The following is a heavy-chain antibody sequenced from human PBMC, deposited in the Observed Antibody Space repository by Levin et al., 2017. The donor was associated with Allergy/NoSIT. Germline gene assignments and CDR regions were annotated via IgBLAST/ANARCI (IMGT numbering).Heavy chain of an antibody. V-gene: IGHV3-11*01. CDR2: ISTSSNII. D-gene: IGHD6-13*01. J-gene: IGHJ4*02. Sequence: GGSLRLSCAAPGFTFSDYYMSWIRQAPGKGLEWVAYISTSSNIIHYADSVKGRFTISRDNAKKSLYLEMSSLRAEDTALYYCARDLFSSSWYEVCHWGQGTRVTVSS. CDR1: GFTFSDYY. CDR3: ARDLFSSSWYEVCH.